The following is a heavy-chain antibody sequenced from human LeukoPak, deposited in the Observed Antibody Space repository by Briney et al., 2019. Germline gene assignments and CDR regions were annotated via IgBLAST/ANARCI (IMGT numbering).Heavy chain of an antibody. D-gene: IGHD4-17*01. CDR2: IYATGGST. CDR1: GGTFSSYE. J-gene: IGHJ4*02. Sequence: PGGSLRLSCAASGGTFSSYEMTWVRQAPGRGLEWVSSIYATGGSTYYADSVRGRFTISRDNSENTLYLQMNSLRAEDTAVYYCARYTVTGFLRYFDYWGQGTLVTVSS. V-gene: IGHV3-23*01. CDR3: ARYTVTGFLRYFDY.